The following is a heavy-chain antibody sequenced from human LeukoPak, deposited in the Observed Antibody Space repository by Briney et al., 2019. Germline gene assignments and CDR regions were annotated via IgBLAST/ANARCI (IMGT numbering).Heavy chain of an antibody. Sequence: SETLSLTCTVSGGSISSNSYYWSWIRQPPGKGLEWIGYIYYSGSTNYNPSLKSRVTISVDTSKNQFSLKLSSVTAADTAVYYCARAQTGGTTLDYWGQGTLVTVSS. CDR3: ARAQTGGTTLDY. D-gene: IGHD1-14*01. CDR1: GGSISSNSYY. V-gene: IGHV4-61*01. CDR2: IYYSGST. J-gene: IGHJ4*02.